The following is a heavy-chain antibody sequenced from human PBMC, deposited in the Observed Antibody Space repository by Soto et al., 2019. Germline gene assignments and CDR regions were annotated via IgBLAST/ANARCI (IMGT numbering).Heavy chain of an antibody. CDR3: TTGASGSYFDYYYYYMDV. V-gene: IGHV3-15*01. CDR2: IKSKTDGGTT. Sequence: GGSLRLSCAASGFTFSNAWMSWVRQAPGKGLEWVGRIKSKTDGGTTDYAAPVKGRFTISRDDSKNTLYLQMNSPKTEDTAVYYCTTGASGSYFDYYYYYMDVWGKGTTVTVS. J-gene: IGHJ6*03. D-gene: IGHD3-10*01. CDR1: GFTFSNAW.